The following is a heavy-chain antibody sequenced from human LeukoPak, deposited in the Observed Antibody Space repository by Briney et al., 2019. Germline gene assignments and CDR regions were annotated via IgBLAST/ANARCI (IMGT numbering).Heavy chain of an antibody. CDR2: IKQDGTET. Sequence: GGSLRLSCAASGFTFSRYWLSWVRQAPGKGLEWVANIKQDGTETHYVESVKGRFTISRDNAKNSLYLQMNGLRAGDTAIYYCAKEELYYGSGSYDYWGQGTLVIVSS. D-gene: IGHD3-10*01. CDR1: GFTFSRYW. CDR3: AKEELYYGSGSYDY. J-gene: IGHJ4*02. V-gene: IGHV3-7*01.